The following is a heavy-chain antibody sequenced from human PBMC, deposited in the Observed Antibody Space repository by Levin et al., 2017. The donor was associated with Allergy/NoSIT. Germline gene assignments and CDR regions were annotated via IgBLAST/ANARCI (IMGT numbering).Heavy chain of an antibody. D-gene: IGHD2-2*01. J-gene: IGHJ3*02. CDR2: IKQDGSEK. CDR3: ARDPRFTDCSSTSCHRGTDAFDS. Sequence: GESLKISCAASGFTFSSYWMSWVRQAPGKGLEWVANIKQDGSEKYYVDSVKGRFTISRDNAKNSLYLQMNSLRAEDTAVYYCARDPRFTDCSSTSCHRGTDAFDSWGQGTMVTVSS. CDR1: GFTFSSYW. V-gene: IGHV3-7*01.